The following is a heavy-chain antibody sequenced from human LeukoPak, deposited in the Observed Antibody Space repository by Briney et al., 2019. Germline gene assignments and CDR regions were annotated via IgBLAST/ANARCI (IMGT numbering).Heavy chain of an antibody. Sequence: GGSLRLSCAASGFTFSDYYMSWIRQAPGKGLEGVSYISSSGSTRYYADSVKGRFTISRDNAKNSLYLQMNSLRAEDTAVYYCARDPGYSPTRFDYWGQGTLVTVFS. CDR1: GFTFSDYY. V-gene: IGHV3-11*01. J-gene: IGHJ4*02. CDR3: ARDPGYSPTRFDY. D-gene: IGHD5-18*01. CDR2: ISSSGSTR.